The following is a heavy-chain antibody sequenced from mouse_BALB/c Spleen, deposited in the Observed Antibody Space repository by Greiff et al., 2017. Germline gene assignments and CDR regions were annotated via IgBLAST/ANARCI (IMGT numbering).Heavy chain of an antibody. CDR2: ISSGGSYT. Sequence: EVHLVESGGGLVKPGGSLKLSCAASGFTFSSYAMSWVRQTPEKRLEWFATISSGGSYTYYPDSVKGRFTISRDNAKNTLYLQMSSLRSEDTAMYYCARGEDYGYSWFAYWGQGTLVTVSA. CDR3: ARGEDYGYSWFAY. D-gene: IGHD1-2*01. J-gene: IGHJ3*01. CDR1: GFTFSSYA. V-gene: IGHV5-9-3*01.